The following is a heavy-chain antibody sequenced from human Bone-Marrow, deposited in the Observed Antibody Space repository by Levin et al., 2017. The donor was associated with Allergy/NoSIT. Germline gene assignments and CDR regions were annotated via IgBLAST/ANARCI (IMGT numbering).Heavy chain of an antibody. CDR1: GFTFSSYA. CDR3: ASSVGGDAYCGGDCPYYFDY. Sequence: GESLKISCAASGFTFSSYAMSWVRQAPGKGLEWVSAISGSGGSTYYADSVKGRFTISRDNSKNTLYLQMNSLRAEDTAVYYCASSVGGDAYCGGDCPYYFDYWGQGTLVTVSS. CDR2: ISGSGGST. V-gene: IGHV3-23*01. J-gene: IGHJ4*02. D-gene: IGHD2-21*01.